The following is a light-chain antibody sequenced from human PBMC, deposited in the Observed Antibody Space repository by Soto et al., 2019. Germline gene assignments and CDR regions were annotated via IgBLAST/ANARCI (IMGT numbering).Light chain of an antibody. V-gene: IGKV1D-13*01. CDR3: QQFNNYPRT. Sequence: AIQLTQSPSSLSASVGDRVTLTCRASQDISSALVWYQQKPGEAPKVLIYDASKLESGVPSRFSDGGSGTDFTLTIRNLQPEDLATYHCQQFNNYPRTFGQGTKLEIK. CDR2: DAS. J-gene: IGKJ2*01. CDR1: QDISSA.